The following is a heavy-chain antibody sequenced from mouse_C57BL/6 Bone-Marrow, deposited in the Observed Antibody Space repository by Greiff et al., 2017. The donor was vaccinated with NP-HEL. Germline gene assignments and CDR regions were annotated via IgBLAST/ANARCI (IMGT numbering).Heavy chain of an antibody. V-gene: IGHV14-3*01. D-gene: IGHD1-1*01. CDR3: ASKLLLRYGYFDV. Sequence: VQLKQSVAELVRPGASVKLSCTASGFNIQNTYMHWVKQRPEQGLEWIGRIDPANGNTKYAPKFQGKATITADTSSNTAYLQLSSLTSEDTAIYYCASKLLLRYGYFDVWGTGTTVTVSS. CDR2: IDPANGNT. CDR1: GFNIQNTY. J-gene: IGHJ1*03.